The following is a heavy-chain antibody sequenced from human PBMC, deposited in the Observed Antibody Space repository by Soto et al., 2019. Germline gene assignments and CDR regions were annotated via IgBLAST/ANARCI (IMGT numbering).Heavy chain of an antibody. CDR3: ATYHAYAKYYLDY. CDR2: IYPSGTV. CDR1: GVPITTSGSS. Sequence: HLQLQESGSRLVQPSETLSLTCAVSGVPITTSGSSWSWIRQPPGKGLEWIGYIYPSGTVFYNPSLSRRVTISMDTSNNQFSLRLTSVTAADTAVYFCATYHAYAKYYLDYWGRGTLVTVSS. D-gene: IGHD2-2*01. V-gene: IGHV4-30-2*01. J-gene: IGHJ4*02.